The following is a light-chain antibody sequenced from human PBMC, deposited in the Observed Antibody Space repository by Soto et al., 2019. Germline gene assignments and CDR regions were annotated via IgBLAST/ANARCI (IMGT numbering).Light chain of an antibody. CDR2: KAS. J-gene: IGKJ1*01. V-gene: IGKV1-5*03. CDR1: QSVSSS. CDR3: QQYHSYWT. Sequence: TQSPGTLSLCPGERATLSCRASQSVSSSYLAWYQQKPGKPPNLLIYKASTLGSGVPSRFSGTGSGTEFTLPLSSLQPDDFATYYCQQYHSYWTFGQGTKVDIK.